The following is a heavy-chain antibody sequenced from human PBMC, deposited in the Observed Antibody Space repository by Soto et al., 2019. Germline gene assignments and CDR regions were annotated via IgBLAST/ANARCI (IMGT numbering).Heavy chain of an antibody. CDR2: VSRSGDDT. Sequence: VPLLESGGGLVQPGGSLRLSCAASELTFSSYAMSWVRQAPGKGLEWVSTVSRSGDDTFYAGSVKGRFTISRDNPRDTMYLQMNSLRADDTAVYYCAKEHSSGNWYFDLWGRGTLVIVSS. J-gene: IGHJ2*01. CDR1: ELTFSSYA. V-gene: IGHV3-23*01. CDR3: AKEHSSGNWYFDL. D-gene: IGHD1-26*01.